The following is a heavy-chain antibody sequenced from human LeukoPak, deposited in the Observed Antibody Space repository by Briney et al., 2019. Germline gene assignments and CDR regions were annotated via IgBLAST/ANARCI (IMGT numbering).Heavy chain of an antibody. CDR3: ARWSDCGGDCHILDY. CDR2: LYYNRGA. J-gene: IGHJ4*02. V-gene: IGHV4-59*01. CDR1: GGSISGYY. D-gene: IGHD2-21*02. Sequence: SETLSLTCTVSGGSISGYYWSWSRQAPGKGVEWIGNLYYNRGAWFKSSLKSRVITSVDTSKNEFPLKLSSVTAADTAVYYCARWSDCGGDCHILDYWGQGILVTVSS.